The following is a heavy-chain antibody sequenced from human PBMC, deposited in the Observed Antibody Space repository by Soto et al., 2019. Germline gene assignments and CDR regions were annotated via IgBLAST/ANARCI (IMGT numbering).Heavy chain of an antibody. CDR1: GYTFTDYY. Sequence: QVQLVQSGAEVKNPGASVKVSCKASGYTFTDYYLYWVRQAPGQGLEWMGWINPNSGATNYAQKFQGWVTMTRDTSISTAYMEVRRLKSDDTAAYYGARSHCSSPRCYEYQYYGMDVWGQGTTVTVSS. J-gene: IGHJ6*02. D-gene: IGHD2-2*01. CDR2: INPNSGAT. V-gene: IGHV1-2*04. CDR3: ARSHCSSPRCYEYQYYGMDV.